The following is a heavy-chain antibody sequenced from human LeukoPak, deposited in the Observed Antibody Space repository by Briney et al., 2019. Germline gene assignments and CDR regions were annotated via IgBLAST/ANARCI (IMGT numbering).Heavy chain of an antibody. Sequence: SETLSLTCTVSGGSISSGSYYWSWIRQPAGKGLEWIGRIYTSGSTNYNPSLKSRVTMSVDTSKNQFSLKLSSVTAADTAVYYCARDPEGGGWFDPWGQGTLVTVSS. CDR3: ARDPEGGGWFDP. V-gene: IGHV4-61*02. D-gene: IGHD3-16*01. J-gene: IGHJ5*02. CDR1: GGSISSGSYY. CDR2: IYTSGST.